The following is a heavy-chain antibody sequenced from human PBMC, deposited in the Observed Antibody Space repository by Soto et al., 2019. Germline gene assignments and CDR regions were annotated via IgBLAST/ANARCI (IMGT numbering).Heavy chain of an antibody. CDR1: GFTFRTSA. Sequence: GGSLRLSCAASGFTFRTSAMVWVWQASGKGMEWVSGISWNGDTIGYADSVKGRFTIARDNAKNTLYLQMNSLRAEDAGLYYCAKDRLAVAGNFDYWGQGTLVAVSS. CDR3: AKDRLAVAGNFDY. D-gene: IGHD6-19*01. CDR2: ISWNGDTI. J-gene: IGHJ4*02. V-gene: IGHV3-9*01.